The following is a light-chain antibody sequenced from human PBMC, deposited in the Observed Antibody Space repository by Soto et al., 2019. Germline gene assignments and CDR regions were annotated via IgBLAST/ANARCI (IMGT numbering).Light chain of an antibody. Sequence: EIVLTQSPGSLSLSPGESATLSCRASPSIISTHLGWFQQKPGQAPRLLIYASSNRATSIPDRFSGSGSGTEFTLTIRRLEPEDFPVYYCQQYGNSYTFGQGTKLEIK. CDR3: QQYGNSYT. J-gene: IGKJ2*01. CDR1: PSIISTH. CDR2: ASS. V-gene: IGKV3-20*01.